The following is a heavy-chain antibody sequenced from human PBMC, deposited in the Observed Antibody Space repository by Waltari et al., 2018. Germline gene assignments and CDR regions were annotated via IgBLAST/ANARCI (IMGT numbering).Heavy chain of an antibody. D-gene: IGHD4-17*01. J-gene: IGHJ5*02. CDR1: GGSISSGGYS. Sequence: QLQLQESGSGLVKPSQTLSLTCAVSGGSISSGGYSWRWFRQPPGKGLEWIGYIYHSGSTYYYPSLKSRVTISVDRSKNQFSLKLSSVTAADTAVYYCARAADYGDPRGDWFDPWGQGTLVTVSS. CDR2: IYHSGST. V-gene: IGHV4-30-2*01. CDR3: ARAADYGDPRGDWFDP.